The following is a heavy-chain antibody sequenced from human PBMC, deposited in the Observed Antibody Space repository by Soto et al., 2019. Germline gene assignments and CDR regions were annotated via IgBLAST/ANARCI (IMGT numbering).Heavy chain of an antibody. V-gene: IGHV4-34*01. CDR1: GGSFNGYY. CDR3: HSQRTTVTTFDY. D-gene: IGHD4-17*01. Sequence: PSETLSLTCAVYGGSFNGYYWNWIRQPPGKGLEWIGEINHSGSTKYNPSLKSRVSISVDTSKNQFSLRLSSVTAADTAVYYCHSQRTTVTTFDYWGQGNLVTVSS. CDR2: INHSGST. J-gene: IGHJ4*02.